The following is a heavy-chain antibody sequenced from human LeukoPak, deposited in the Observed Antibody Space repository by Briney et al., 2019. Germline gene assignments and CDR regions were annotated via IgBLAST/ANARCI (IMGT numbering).Heavy chain of an antibody. V-gene: IGHV3-48*03. Sequence: GGSLRLSCAASGFTFSSYEMNWVRQAPGNGLEWVSYISSSGSTIYYADSVKGRFTISRDNAKNSLYLQMNSLRAEDTAVYYSAELGITMIGGVWGKGTTVVVSS. D-gene: IGHD3-10*02. CDR3: AELGITMIGGV. CDR1: GFTFSSYE. J-gene: IGHJ6*03. CDR2: ISSSGSTI.